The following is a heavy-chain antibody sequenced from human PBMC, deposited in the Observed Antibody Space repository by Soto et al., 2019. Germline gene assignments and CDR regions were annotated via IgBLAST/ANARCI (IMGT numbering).Heavy chain of an antibody. V-gene: IGHV2-5*02. Sequence: QITLKESGPTLVKPTQTRTLTCTFSGFSLSNSGVGVGWIRQPPGKALEWLALIYWDDDKRYSPSLKSRLTITKDTTQHQVVLTMTNTDPVDTATYYCAPHRSGYDQAMEGAWFDPRGQGTLVTVSS. J-gene: IGHJ5*02. D-gene: IGHD5-12*01. CDR2: IYWDDDK. CDR1: GFSLSNSGVG. CDR3: APHRSGYDQAMEGAWFDP.